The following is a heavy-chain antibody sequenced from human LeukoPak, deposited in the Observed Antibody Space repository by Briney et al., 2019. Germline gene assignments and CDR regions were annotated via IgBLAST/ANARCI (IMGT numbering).Heavy chain of an antibody. V-gene: IGHV3-48*04. CDR1: GFTFSSYS. J-gene: IGHJ6*03. D-gene: IGHD3-3*01. CDR3: ARVAVDPEWFNYYYYYYMDV. CDR2: ISSSGSTI. Sequence: GGSLRLPCAASGFTFSSYSMNWVRQAPGKGLEWVSYISSSGSTIYYADSVKGRFTISRDNAKNSLYLQMNSLRAEDTAVYYCARVAVDPEWFNYYYYYYMDVWGKGTTVTISS.